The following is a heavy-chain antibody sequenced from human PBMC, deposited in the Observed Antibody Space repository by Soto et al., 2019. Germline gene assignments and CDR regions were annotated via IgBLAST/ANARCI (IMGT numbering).Heavy chain of an antibody. CDR1: GDSISGTSFY. CDR3: TRRYNWNDYYFDP. Sequence: SETLSLTCTVSGDSISGTSFYWGWIRQSSGKGLEWVGSSYYSGTSYFNPALKGRVTISVDTSTNQFSLRLTSVTAADTAVYYCTRRYNWNDYYFDPWGQGTLVTVSS. V-gene: IGHV4-39*01. D-gene: IGHD1-20*01. J-gene: IGHJ5*02. CDR2: SYYSGTS.